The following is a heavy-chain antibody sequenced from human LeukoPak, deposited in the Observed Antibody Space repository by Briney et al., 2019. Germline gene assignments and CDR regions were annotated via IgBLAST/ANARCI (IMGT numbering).Heavy chain of an antibody. J-gene: IGHJ4*02. V-gene: IGHV3-7*01. CDR1: GFTFSSYW. Sequence: PGGSLRLSCAASGFTFSSYWMSWVRQAPGKGLEWVANIKQDGSEKYYVDSAKGRFTISRDNAKNSLYLQMNSLRAEDTAVYYCARDPWELPFDYWGQGTLVTVSS. CDR3: ARDPWELPFDY. D-gene: IGHD1-26*01. CDR2: IKQDGSEK.